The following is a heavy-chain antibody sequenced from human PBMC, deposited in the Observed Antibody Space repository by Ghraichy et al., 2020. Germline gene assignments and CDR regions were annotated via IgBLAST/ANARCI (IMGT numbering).Heavy chain of an antibody. CDR1: GFTFSSYS. J-gene: IGHJ4*02. CDR3: ARDRGYSSSQV. CDR2: ISSSSSYI. V-gene: IGHV3-21*01. D-gene: IGHD6-6*01. Sequence: GESLNISCAASGFTFSSYSMNWVRQAPGKGLEWVSSISSSSSYIYYADSVKGRFTISRDNAKNSLYLQMNSLRAEDTAVYFCARDRGYSSSQVWGQGTLVTVSS.